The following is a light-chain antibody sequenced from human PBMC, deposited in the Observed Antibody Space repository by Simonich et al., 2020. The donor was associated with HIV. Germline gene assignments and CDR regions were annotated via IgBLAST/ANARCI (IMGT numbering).Light chain of an antibody. CDR2: DVS. Sequence: QSALTQPASVSGSPGQSITISCTGTSSDVGGYNYVSWYQHHPGKAPKLMIYDVSKLPSGVSKRFSGSKSCNTASLTSSGLQAEDEAYYYCSAYTSSSTLIGGGTKLTVL. CDR1: SSDVGGYNY. CDR3: SAYTSSSTL. J-gene: IGLJ2*01. V-gene: IGLV2-14*03.